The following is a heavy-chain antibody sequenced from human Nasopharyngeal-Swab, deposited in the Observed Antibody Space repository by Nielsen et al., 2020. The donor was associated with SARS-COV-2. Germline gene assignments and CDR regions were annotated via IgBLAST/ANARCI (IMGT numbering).Heavy chain of an antibody. V-gene: IGHV3-30*18. Sequence: AGSLTLSCAASGFTFSSYGMHWVRQDTGKVLEWVAAISYDGSNKYYADSVTGRFTTSRDNSKNTLYLQMNSLRAEDTAVYYCAKDITGYSSGWFYYYYYMDVWGKGTTVTVSS. D-gene: IGHD6-19*01. CDR1: GFTFSSYG. CDR3: AKDITGYSSGWFYYYYYMDV. J-gene: IGHJ6*03. CDR2: ISYDGSNK.